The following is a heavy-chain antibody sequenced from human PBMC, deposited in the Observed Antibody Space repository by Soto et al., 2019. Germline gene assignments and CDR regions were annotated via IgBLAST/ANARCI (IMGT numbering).Heavy chain of an antibody. Sequence: QVQLVQSGAEVKKPGSSVKVSCKASGGTFRNSAFSWVRQAAGQGLEWMGGIVPVFSTGEYAQKFQGRVTIYADESTRTVYMELSSLRSEDTAVYYCANEDGYLSRAFDHWGQGTLVTVSS. CDR1: GGTFRNSA. CDR3: ANEDGYLSRAFDH. V-gene: IGHV1-69*01. J-gene: IGHJ4*02. CDR2: IVPVFSTG. D-gene: IGHD6-25*01.